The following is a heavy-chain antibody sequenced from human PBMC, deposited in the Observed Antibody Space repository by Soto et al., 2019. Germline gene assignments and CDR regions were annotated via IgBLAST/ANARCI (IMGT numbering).Heavy chain of an antibody. CDR3: ARPRSKSAWNDGFDI. J-gene: IGHJ3*02. Sequence: QVQLVESGGGVVQPGRSLRLSCAAFGFTFDDYSMHWVRQAPGKGLEWVALISYEGSNKYYADSVKGRFTISRDNAKNPLFLDVNSLRTEDTAVYYCARPRSKSAWNDGFDIWGQGTMVTVSS. CDR1: GFTFDDYS. V-gene: IGHV3-30-3*01. CDR2: ISYEGSNK. D-gene: IGHD1-1*01.